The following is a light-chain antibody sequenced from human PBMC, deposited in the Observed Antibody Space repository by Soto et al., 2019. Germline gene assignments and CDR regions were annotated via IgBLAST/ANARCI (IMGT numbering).Light chain of an antibody. CDR2: GAS. CDR1: QSVASSSY. V-gene: IGKV3-20*01. J-gene: IGKJ3*01. Sequence: EIVLTQSPGTLSSSPGERATLSCRAGQSVASSSYLAWYQQKPGQAPRLLIYGASSRATGVPDRFSGSGSGTDFTLTISRLEPEDFAVYYCLIYSYSLLTFGQGTKVDLK. CDR3: LIYSYSLLT.